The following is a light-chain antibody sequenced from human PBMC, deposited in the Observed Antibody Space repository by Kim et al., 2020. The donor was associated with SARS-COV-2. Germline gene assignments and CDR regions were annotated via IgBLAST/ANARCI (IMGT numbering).Light chain of an antibody. CDR3: NSRDSSGNHVV. CDR1: SLRSYY. Sequence: SSELTQDPAVSVALGQTVRITCQGDSLRSYYASWYQQKPGQAPVIVIYGKNNRPSGIPDRFSGSNSGNTASLTITGAQAEDEADYYCNSRDSSGNHVVFG. CDR2: GKN. V-gene: IGLV3-19*01. J-gene: IGLJ2*01.